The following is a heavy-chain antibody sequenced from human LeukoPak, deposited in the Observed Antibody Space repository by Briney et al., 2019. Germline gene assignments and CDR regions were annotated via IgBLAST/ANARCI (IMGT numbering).Heavy chain of an antibody. CDR3: ADFGSGSYCFDY. V-gene: IGHV3-23*01. CDR2: ISDSGGKT. CDR1: GFTLRSYT. J-gene: IGHJ4*02. D-gene: IGHD3-10*01. Sequence: GGSLRLSCAASGFTLRSYTMNWVRQAPGKGLEWVSHISDSGGKTYYADSVKGRFTISRNNSKNTLYLQMDSLRAEDTAIYYCADFGSGSYCFDYWGQGTLVTVSS.